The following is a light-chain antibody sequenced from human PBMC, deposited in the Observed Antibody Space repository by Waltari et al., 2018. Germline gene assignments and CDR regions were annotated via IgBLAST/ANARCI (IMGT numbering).Light chain of an antibody. V-gene: IGKV3-11*01. J-gene: IGKJ2*01. CDR3: QQRSNWPPKYT. CDR1: QSVSSY. CDR2: DAS. Sequence: EIVLTQSPATLSLSPGERATPPCRASQSVSSYFAWYQQKPGQAPRLLIYDASNRATGIPARFSGSGSGTDFTLTISSLEPEDFAVYYCQQRSNWPPKYTFGQGTKLEIK.